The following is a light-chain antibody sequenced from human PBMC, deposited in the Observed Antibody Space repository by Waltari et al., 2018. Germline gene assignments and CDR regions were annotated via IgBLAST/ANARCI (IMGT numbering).Light chain of an antibody. CDR2: YAS. V-gene: IGKV6-21*02. CDR3: LQSSSLPIT. CDR1: QGIGTR. J-gene: IGKJ5*01. Sequence: TCRASQGIGTRLHWYQQKPDQSPKLLIKYASQSISGVPSRFSGSGSETEFTLTINSLEAEDVATYYCLQSSSLPITFGQGTRLEI.